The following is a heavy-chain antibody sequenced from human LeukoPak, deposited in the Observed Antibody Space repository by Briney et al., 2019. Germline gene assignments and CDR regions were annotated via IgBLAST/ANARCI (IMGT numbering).Heavy chain of an antibody. CDR2: INPNSGGT. CDR3: ARESIVGATYGTDAFDI. CDR1: GYTFTSYY. D-gene: IGHD1-26*01. Sequence: ASVKVSRKASGYTFTSYYMHWVRQAPGQGLEWMGWINPNSGGTNYAQKFQGRVTMTRDMSTSTVYMELSSLRSEDTAVYYCARESIVGATYGTDAFDIWGQGTMVTVSS. J-gene: IGHJ3*02. V-gene: IGHV1-2*02.